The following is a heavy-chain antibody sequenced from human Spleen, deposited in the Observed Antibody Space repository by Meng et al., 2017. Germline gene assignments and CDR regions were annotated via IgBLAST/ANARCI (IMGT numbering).Heavy chain of an antibody. CDR3: ATRGNPYLNC. V-gene: IGHV1-18*01. CDR1: GYTLSSDG. J-gene: IGHJ4*02. Sequence: GQFVQSGAGGQKPGASVKVSCEVSGYTLSSDGFSWVREAPGQGLEWLGWINTYNGKTVYAQKFQGRITMTTDTFTSTAYMELRNLRSDDTAVYYCATRGNPYLNCWGQGTLVTVSS. CDR2: INTYNGKT.